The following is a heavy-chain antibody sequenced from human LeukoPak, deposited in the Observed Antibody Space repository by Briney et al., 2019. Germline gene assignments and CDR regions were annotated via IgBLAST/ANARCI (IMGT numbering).Heavy chain of an antibody. Sequence: PGGSLRLSCAASGFTFSSYGMHWVRQAPGKGLEWVAVISYDGSNKYYADSVKGRFTISRDNSKNTLYLQMNSLRAEDTAVYYCARGHDAFDIWGQGTMVTVSS. J-gene: IGHJ3*02. V-gene: IGHV3-30-3*01. CDR2: ISYDGSNK. CDR1: GFTFSSYG. CDR3: ARGHDAFDI.